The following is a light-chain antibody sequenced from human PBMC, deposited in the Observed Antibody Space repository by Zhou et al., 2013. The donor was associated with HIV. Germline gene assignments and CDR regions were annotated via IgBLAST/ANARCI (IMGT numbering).Light chain of an antibody. CDR3: MQGTRFPWT. J-gene: IGKJ1*01. CDR1: QSLLHRNGYTY. V-gene: IGKV2-28*01. CDR2: LGS. Sequence: EIVMTQSSLSLPVTPGEPASISCRSSQSLLHRNGYTYLDWYLQRPGQSPQLLIYLGSNRASGVPDRFSGSGSGRDFALNISRVEAEDVGVYYCMQGTRFPWTFGQGTKVEIK.